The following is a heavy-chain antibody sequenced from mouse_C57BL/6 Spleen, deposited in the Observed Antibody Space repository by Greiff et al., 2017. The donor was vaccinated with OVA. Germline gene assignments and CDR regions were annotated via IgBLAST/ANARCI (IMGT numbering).Heavy chain of an antibody. CDR2: IDPSDSYT. CDR3: ARSRYGSRYYFDY. D-gene: IGHD1-1*01. CDR1: GYTFTSYW. J-gene: IGHJ2*01. V-gene: IGHV1-69*01. Sequence: QVQLQQSGAELVMPGASVKLSCKASGYTFTSYWMHWVKQRPGQGLEWIGEIDPSDSYTNYNQKFKGKSTLTVDKSSSTAYMQLSSLTSEDSAVYYGARSRYGSRYYFDYWGQGTTLTVSS.